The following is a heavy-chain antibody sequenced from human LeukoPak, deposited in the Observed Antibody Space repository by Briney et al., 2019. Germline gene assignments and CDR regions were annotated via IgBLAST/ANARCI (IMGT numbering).Heavy chain of an antibody. CDR2: ISGSGDKT. D-gene: IGHD2-15*01. V-gene: IGHV3-23*01. CDR3: AKDTTAWWYHRAYMNV. Sequence: GGSLRLSCAASGFSLSTYALSWVRQAPGGGLEWVAAISGSGDKTYHADPVEGRFTLSKDNSDNRLSLQMDSQRTAEAAVNFCAKDTTAWWYHRAYMNVWGKGTTVTVSS. CDR1: GFSLSTYA. J-gene: IGHJ6*03.